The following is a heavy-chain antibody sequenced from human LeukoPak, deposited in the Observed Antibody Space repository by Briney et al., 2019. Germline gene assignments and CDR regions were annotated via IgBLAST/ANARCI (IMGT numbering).Heavy chain of an antibody. J-gene: IGHJ4*02. CDR2: MNPNSGNT. CDR1: GYTFTSYD. Sequence: ASVKVSCKASGYTFTSYDINWVRQATGQGLEWMGWMNPNSGNTGYAQKFQGRVTITRNTSISTAYMELSSLRSEDTAVYYCARGQYYYDSSGYYYGVIDYWGQGTLVTVSS. V-gene: IGHV1-8*03. CDR3: ARGQYYYDSSGYYYGVIDY. D-gene: IGHD3-22*01.